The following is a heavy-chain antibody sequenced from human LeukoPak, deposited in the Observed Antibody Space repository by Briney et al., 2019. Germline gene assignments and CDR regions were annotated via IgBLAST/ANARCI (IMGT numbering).Heavy chain of an antibody. D-gene: IGHD3-9*01. CDR3: AKDHGSNDWYYFDY. V-gene: IGHV3-7*01. J-gene: IGHJ4*02. CDR2: IKQDGSEK. Sequence: PGGSLRLSCAVSGFTFSSYWMTWVRQAPRKGLEWVANIKQDGSEKYYVDSMKGRFTISRDNSKNTLYLQMNTLRADDTAVYYCAKDHGSNDWYYFDYWGQGTLVPVPS. CDR1: GFTFSSYW.